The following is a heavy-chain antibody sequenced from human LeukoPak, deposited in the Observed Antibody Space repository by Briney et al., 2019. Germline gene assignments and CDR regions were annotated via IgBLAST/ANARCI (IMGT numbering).Heavy chain of an antibody. CDR3: ARARNDYDSSGFSALDY. CDR2: IWYDGSNK. Sequence: GGSLRLSCAASGFTFSSFGMHWVRQARGKGLEWVAVIWYDGSNKNYADSMKGRFTISRDNSKSTLYLQMSSLRAEDTAVYYCARARNDYDSSGFSALDYWGQGTLVTVSS. D-gene: IGHD3-22*01. J-gene: IGHJ4*02. CDR1: GFTFSSFG. V-gene: IGHV3-33*01.